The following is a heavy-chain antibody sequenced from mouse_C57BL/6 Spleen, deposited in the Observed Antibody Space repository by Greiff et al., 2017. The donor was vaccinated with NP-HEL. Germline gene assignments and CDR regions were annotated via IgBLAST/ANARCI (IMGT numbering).Heavy chain of an antibody. CDR1: GYTFTSYW. Sequence: VKLQQPGAELVKPGASVKLSCKASGYTFTSYWMQWVKQRPGQGLEWIGEIDPSDSYTNYNQKFKGKATLTVDTSSSTAYMQLSSLTSEDSAVYYCAREELLRRGFDYWGQGTTLTVSS. J-gene: IGHJ2*01. CDR2: IDPSDSYT. V-gene: IGHV1-50*01. D-gene: IGHD2-12*01. CDR3: AREELLRRGFDY.